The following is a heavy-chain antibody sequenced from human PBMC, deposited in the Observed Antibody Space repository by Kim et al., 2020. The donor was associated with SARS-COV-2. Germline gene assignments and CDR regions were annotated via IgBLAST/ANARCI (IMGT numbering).Heavy chain of an antibody. J-gene: IGHJ4*02. D-gene: IGHD5-18*01. Sequence: ASVKVSCKASGYTFTSYAMHWVRQAPGQRLEWMGWINAGNGNTKYSQKFQGRVTITRDTSASTAYMELSSLRSEDTAVYYCARDAGWRGYSYGFDYWGQGTLVTVSS. CDR2: INAGNGNT. CDR3: ARDAGWRGYSYGFDY. CDR1: GYTFTSYA. V-gene: IGHV1-3*01.